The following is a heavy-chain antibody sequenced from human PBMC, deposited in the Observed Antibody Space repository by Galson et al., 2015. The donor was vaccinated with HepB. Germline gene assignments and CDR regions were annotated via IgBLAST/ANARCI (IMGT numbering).Heavy chain of an antibody. D-gene: IGHD4-17*01. J-gene: IGHJ4*02. CDR2: IIPIFGTA. Sequence: SVKVSCKASGYTFSSYAISWVRQAPGQGLEWMGGIIPIFGTANYAQKFQGRVTITADESTSTAYMELSSLRSEDTAVYYCARDRGYGDYSFDYWGQGTLVTVSS. V-gene: IGHV1-69*13. CDR3: ARDRGYGDYSFDY. CDR1: GYTFSSYA.